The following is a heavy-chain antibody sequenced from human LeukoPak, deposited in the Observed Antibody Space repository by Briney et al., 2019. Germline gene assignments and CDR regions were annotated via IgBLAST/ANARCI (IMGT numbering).Heavy chain of an antibody. CDR2: IWYDGSNK. V-gene: IGHV3-33*01. D-gene: IGHD3-16*01. CDR3: ARDMSPPWVEYYYYGMDV. CDR1: GFTFSSYG. J-gene: IGHJ6*02. Sequence: GGSLRLSCAASGFTFSSYGMQWVRQAPGKGLEWVAVIWYDGSNKYYADSVKGRFTISRDNSKNTLYLQMNSLRAEDTAVYYCARDMSPPWVEYYYYGMDVWGQGTTVTVSS.